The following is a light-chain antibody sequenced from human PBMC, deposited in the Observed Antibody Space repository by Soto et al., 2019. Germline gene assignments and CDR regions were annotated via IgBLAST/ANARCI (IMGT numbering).Light chain of an antibody. Sequence: MVLAESPENMSLSPGERATLSCRASQSVSSFLAWYQQKPGQAPRLLIYDASNKATGIPARFSGSGSGTDFTLTINSLEPEDFAVYYCQQRSNWPLTFGGVSMV. J-gene: IGKJ4*01. CDR2: DAS. V-gene: IGKV3-11*01. CDR3: QQRSNWPLT. CDR1: QSVSSF.